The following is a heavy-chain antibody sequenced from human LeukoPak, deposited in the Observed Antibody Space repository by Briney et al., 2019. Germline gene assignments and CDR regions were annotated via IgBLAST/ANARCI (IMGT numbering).Heavy chain of an antibody. CDR2: INHSGST. V-gene: IGHV4-34*01. CDR1: GFTFSSYS. J-gene: IGHJ5*02. D-gene: IGHD3-10*01. Sequence: GSLRLSCAASGFTFSSYSMNWVRQAPGKGLEWIGEINHSGSTNYNPSLKSRVTISVDTSKNQFSLKLSSVTAADTAVYYCARVRAWFGGWFDPWGQGTLVTVSS. CDR3: ARVRAWFGGWFDP.